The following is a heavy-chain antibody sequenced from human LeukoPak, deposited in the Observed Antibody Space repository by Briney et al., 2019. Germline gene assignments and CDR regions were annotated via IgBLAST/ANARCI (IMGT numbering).Heavy chain of an antibody. CDR3: ARPDPSDSSSWYSAGDAFDI. Sequence: TPSETLSLTCIVSGYSISSGYYWGWIRQSPVKGLEWIGNVYQTGSTYYNPSLKSRVTISVDTSKNQFSLKLSSVTAADTAVYYCARPDPSDSSSWYSAGDAFDIWGQGTMVTVSS. J-gene: IGHJ3*02. D-gene: IGHD6-13*01. CDR1: GYSISSGYY. CDR2: VYQTGST. V-gene: IGHV4-38-2*02.